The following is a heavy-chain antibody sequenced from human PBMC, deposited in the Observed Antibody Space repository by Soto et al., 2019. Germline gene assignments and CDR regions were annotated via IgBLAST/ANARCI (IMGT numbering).Heavy chain of an antibody. CDR2: ASAYSGHT. CDR1: GYTFTGYA. Sequence: QVQLVQAGSEVKGTGASVKVSCKASGYTFTGYAFSLVRQAPGQGLEWMGWASAYSGHTIYSQKFQGRVTLTTDAYTTTTSLEVRSLGSDDTAVYYCARCSKDYGDDGVSLKYWGQGTLVTVSS. J-gene: IGHJ1*01. CDR3: ARCSKDYGDDGVSLKY. V-gene: IGHV1-18*01. D-gene: IGHD4-17*01.